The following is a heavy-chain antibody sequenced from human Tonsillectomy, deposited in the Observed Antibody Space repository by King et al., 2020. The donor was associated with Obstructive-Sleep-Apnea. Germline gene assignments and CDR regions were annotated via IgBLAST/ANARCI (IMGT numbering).Heavy chain of an antibody. D-gene: IGHD5-24*01. J-gene: IGHJ4*02. V-gene: IGHV4-59*01. CDR1: VGSINSYY. Sequence: VQLQESGPGLVKPSETLSLTCTVSVGSINSYYWSWIRQTPGKGLEWIVYISYSGSTNYKPSLKSLVTISVATSKNQLSLKLSSVTAADTAVYYCARDRVGRDGYNRFDYWGQGTLVTVSS. CDR2: ISYSGST. CDR3: ARDRVGRDGYNRFDY.